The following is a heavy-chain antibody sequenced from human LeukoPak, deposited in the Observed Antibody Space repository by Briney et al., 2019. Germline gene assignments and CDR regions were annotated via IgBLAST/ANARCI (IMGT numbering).Heavy chain of an antibody. V-gene: IGHV4-59*05. CDR3: ASTGELELELPGAFDY. D-gene: IGHD1-7*01. CDR1: GLTFSNYA. Sequence: GSLRLSCAASGLTFSNYAMSWVRQPPGKGLEWIGRIYYSGSTYYNPSLKSRVTISVDTSKNQFSLKLSSVTAADTAVYYCASTGELELELPGAFDYWGQGTLVTVSS. J-gene: IGHJ4*02. CDR2: IYYSGST.